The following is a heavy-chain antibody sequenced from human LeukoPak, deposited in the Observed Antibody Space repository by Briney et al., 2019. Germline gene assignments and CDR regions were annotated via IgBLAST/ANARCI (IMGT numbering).Heavy chain of an antibody. CDR3: ARDLWDRGYSGYVGFDY. V-gene: IGHV6-1*01. CDR2: TYYRSKWYN. D-gene: IGHD5-12*01. CDR1: GDSVSSNSAA. Sequence: SQTLSLTCAISGDSVSSNSAAWNWIRQSPSRGLEWLGRTYYRSKWYNDYAVSVKSRITINPDTSKNQFSLQLNSVTPEDTAAYYCARDLWDRGYSGYVGFDYWGQGTLVTVSS. J-gene: IGHJ4*02.